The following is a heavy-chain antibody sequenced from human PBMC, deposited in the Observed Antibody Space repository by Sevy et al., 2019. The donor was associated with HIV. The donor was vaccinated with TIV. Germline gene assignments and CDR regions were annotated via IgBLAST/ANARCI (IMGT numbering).Heavy chain of an antibody. J-gene: IGHJ5*02. Sequence: SETLSLTCTVSGGSISSYYWSWIRQPAGKGLEWVGRIYTSGSTNYNPSPKSRVTMSVDTSKNQFSLKLSSVTAADTAADYCAREHDYVWGSYRPGNWFDPWGQGALVTVSS. V-gene: IGHV4-4*07. CDR3: AREHDYVWGSYRPGNWFDP. CDR2: IYTSGST. CDR1: GGSISSYY. D-gene: IGHD3-16*02.